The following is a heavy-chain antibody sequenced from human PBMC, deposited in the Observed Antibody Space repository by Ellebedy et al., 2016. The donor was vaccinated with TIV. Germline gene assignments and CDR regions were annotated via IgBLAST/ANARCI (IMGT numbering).Heavy chain of an antibody. V-gene: IGHV3-9*01. Sequence: GGSLRLXXAASGFTFENYTMHWVRQAPGKGLEWVSVISWDSVTIGCADSVKGRFSMSRDNAKNSPYLQMNSLRVEDTALYYCASSGATGLDAFDIWGQGTMVTVSS. CDR2: ISWDSVTI. CDR1: GFTFENYT. CDR3: ASSGATGLDAFDI. D-gene: IGHD5-12*01. J-gene: IGHJ3*02.